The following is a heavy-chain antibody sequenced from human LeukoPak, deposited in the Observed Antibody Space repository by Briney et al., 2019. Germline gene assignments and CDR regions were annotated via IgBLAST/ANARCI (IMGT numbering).Heavy chain of an antibody. D-gene: IGHD5-18*01. CDR3: ARRLRGYSYGIDY. CDR1: GGSISSSSYY. Sequence: SKTLSLTCTVSGGSISSSSYYWGWIRQPPGTGLEWIGSIYYSGSTYYNPSLKSRVTISVDTSKNQFSLKLSSVTAADTAVYYCARRLRGYSYGIDYWGQGTLVTVSS. J-gene: IGHJ4*02. CDR2: IYYSGST. V-gene: IGHV4-39*01.